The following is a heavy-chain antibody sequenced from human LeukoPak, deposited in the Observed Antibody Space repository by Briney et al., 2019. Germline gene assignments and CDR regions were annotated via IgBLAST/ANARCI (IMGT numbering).Heavy chain of an antibody. Sequence: PGRSLRLSCAASGFTFSSYAMHWVRQAPGKGLEWVAVISYDGSNKYYADSVKGRFTISRDNSKNTLYLQMNSLRAEDTAVYYCARDGSRRNNGSGSRYFDYWGQGTLVTVSS. D-gene: IGHD3-10*01. J-gene: IGHJ4*02. CDR3: ARDGSRRNNGSGSRYFDY. CDR2: ISYDGSNK. CDR1: GFTFSSYA. V-gene: IGHV3-30-3*01.